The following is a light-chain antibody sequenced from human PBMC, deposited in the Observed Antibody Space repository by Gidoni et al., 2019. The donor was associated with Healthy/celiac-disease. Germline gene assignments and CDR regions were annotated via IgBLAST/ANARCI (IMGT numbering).Light chain of an antibody. V-gene: IGLV1-40*01. CDR2: VNS. J-gene: IGLJ2*01. Sequence: QSVLTQPPSVSAAPGQRVTISCTGRSPNIGAGFDVHWYQQLPGTAPKPLIYVNSNRPSGVPDRFSGSKSGTSASLAITGLQAEDEADYYCQSYDSSLSGVVFGGGTKLTVL. CDR3: QSYDSSLSGVV. CDR1: SPNIGAGFD.